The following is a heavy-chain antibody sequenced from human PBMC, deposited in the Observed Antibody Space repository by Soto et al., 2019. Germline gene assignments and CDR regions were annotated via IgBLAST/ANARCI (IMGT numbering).Heavy chain of an antibody. Sequence: QVQLQASGPGLVKPSGTLSLTCAVSGDSISSDKWWRWVRQPPGKGLEWVGEIHHSGRTNYNPSLKSRVTILVEKSKNQVSLELSSMTAADTAVYYCARGGDWQFDYWGQGTLVTVSS. D-gene: IGHD2-21*02. J-gene: IGHJ4*02. CDR2: IHHSGRT. CDR1: GDSISSDKW. CDR3: ARGGDWQFDY. V-gene: IGHV4-4*02.